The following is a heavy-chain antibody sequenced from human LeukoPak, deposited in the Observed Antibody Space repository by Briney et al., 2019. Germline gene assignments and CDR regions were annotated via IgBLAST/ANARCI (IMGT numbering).Heavy chain of an antibody. CDR3: ARDLDQYSGRYGGFGHDF. V-gene: IGHV1-18*01. CDR1: GYTFTSYG. D-gene: IGHD1-26*01. J-gene: IGHJ4*02. Sequence: ASVKVSCKASGYTFTSYGISWVRQAPGQGLESMGWISAYNGNTNYAQKLQGRVTMTTDTSTSTAYMELRSLRSDDTAVYYCARDLDQYSGRYGGFGHDFWGQGTLVTVSS. CDR2: ISAYNGNT.